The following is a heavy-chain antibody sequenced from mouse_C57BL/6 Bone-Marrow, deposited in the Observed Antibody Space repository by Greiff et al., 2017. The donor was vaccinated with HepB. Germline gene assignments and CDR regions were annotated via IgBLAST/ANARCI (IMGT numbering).Heavy chain of an antibody. CDR2: IDPSDSYT. Sequence: QVQLQQSVAELVRPGASVKLSCKASGYTFTSYWMQWVKQRPGQGLEWIGEIDPSDSYTNYNQKFKGKATLTVDTSSSTAYMQLSSLTSEDSAVYYCAYGRDYWGQGTSVTVSS. CDR1: GYTFTSYW. CDR3: AYGRDY. D-gene: IGHD1-1*01. V-gene: IGHV1-50*01. J-gene: IGHJ4*01.